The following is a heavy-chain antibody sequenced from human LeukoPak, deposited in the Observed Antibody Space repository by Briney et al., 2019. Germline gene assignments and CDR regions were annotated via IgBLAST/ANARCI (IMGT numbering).Heavy chain of an antibody. D-gene: IGHD2-2*01. CDR3: ARVPYCSSTSCYWRGTNC. J-gene: IGHJ4*02. Sequence: SQTLSLTCTVSGGSISSGGYYWSWIRQPPGKGLEWIGYIYHSGSTYYNPSLKSRVTISVDRSKNQFSLKLSSVTAADTAVYYCARVPYCSSTSCYWRGTNCWGQGTLVTVSS. V-gene: IGHV4-30-2*01. CDR2: IYHSGST. CDR1: GGSISSGGYY.